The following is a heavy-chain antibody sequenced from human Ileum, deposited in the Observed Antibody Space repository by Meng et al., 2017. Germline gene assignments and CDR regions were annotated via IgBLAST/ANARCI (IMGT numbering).Heavy chain of an antibody. Sequence: QWHRRVAGPGLVRPAGTLCPTRAVSSGSITSDTDRGWVRLPPGKGLEWIGQISHSGSTFYNPSLKSRVTMSVDKSKSQFSLMLTSVTAADTAVYYCARHGGYYQGFWGQGTLVTVSS. CDR2: ISHSGST. CDR3: ARHGGYYQGF. CDR1: SGSITSDTD. V-gene: IGHV4-4*02. D-gene: IGHD4-23*01. J-gene: IGHJ4*02.